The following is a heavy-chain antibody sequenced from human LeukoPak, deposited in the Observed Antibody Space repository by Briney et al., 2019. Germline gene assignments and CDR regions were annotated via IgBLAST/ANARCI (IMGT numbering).Heavy chain of an antibody. J-gene: IGHJ5*02. D-gene: IGHD1-20*01. V-gene: IGHV3-11*04. CDR3: ARVDYGITGTPDWFDP. CDR1: GFTFSNYY. CDR2: ISSSGSTI. Sequence: PGGSLRLSCAASGFTFSNYYMSWIRQAPGKGLEWVSYISSSGSTIYYADSVKGRFTISRDNAKNSLYLQMNSLRAEDTAVYYCARVDYGITGTPDWFDPWGEGTLVTVSS.